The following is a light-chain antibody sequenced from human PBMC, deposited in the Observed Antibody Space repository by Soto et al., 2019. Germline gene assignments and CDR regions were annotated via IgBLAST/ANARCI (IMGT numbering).Light chain of an antibody. V-gene: IGLV1-44*01. CDR1: SPNIGSNT. J-gene: IGLJ3*02. CDR2: LND. Sequence: QSVLTQPPSASGTPGQSVTISCSGSSPNIGSNTVNWYQQLPGAAPQLLICLNDQRPSGVPDRFSGSKSGTSASLAISGLQSEDEADYYCATWHDSLYGWVFGGGTKLTVL. CDR3: ATWHDSLYGWV.